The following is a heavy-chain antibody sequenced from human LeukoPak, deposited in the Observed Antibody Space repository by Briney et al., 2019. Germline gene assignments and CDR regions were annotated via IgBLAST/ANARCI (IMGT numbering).Heavy chain of an antibody. CDR1: GFTFSTYA. CDR3: ARDSGSYYGY. CDR2: ISYDGSSK. V-gene: IGHV3-30*04. J-gene: IGHJ4*02. Sequence: GGSLRLSCAASGFTFSTYAMHWVRQAPGKGLEWVAVISYDGSSKYYADSVKGRFTISRDNSKNTLYLQMNSLRAEDTAVYYCARDSGSYYGYWGQGTLATVSS. D-gene: IGHD1-26*01.